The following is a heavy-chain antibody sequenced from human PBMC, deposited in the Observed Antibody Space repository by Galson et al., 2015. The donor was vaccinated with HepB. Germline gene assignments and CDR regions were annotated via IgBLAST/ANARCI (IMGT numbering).Heavy chain of an antibody. CDR2: ISSSSSYI. CDR3: ARDQRSSGGVYYFDY. V-gene: IGHV3-21*01. J-gene: IGHJ4*02. CDR1: GFTFSSYS. D-gene: IGHD6-19*01. Sequence: SLRLSCAASGFTFSSYSMNWVRQAPGKGLEWVSSISSSSSYIYYADSVKGRFTISRDNAKNSLYLQMNSLRAEDTAVYYCARDQRSSGGVYYFDYWGQGTLVTASS.